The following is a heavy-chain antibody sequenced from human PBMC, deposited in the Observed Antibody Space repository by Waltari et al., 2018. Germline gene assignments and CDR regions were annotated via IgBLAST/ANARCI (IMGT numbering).Heavy chain of an antibody. D-gene: IGHD6-19*01. CDR2: FGGSGDTT. J-gene: IGHJ4*02. V-gene: IGHV3-23*01. CDR1: GFTFSTYA. CDR3: AKTRYPSGWWVWDY. Sequence: EVQLLESGGGLVQPGGSLRLSCAASGFTFSTYAMRWVRQAPGKGLGWVSGFGGSGDTTYYADSVKGRFSISRDNSKNTLYLQMNSLRAEDTAIYYCAKTRYPSGWWVWDYWGQGALVTVSS.